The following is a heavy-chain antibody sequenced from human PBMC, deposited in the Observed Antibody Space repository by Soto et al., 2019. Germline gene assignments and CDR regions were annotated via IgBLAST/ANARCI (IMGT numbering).Heavy chain of an antibody. Sequence: SVKVSCKASGGTFSSYAISWVRQAPGQGLEWMGGIIPIFGTANYAQKFQGRVTITADESTSTAYMELSSLRSEDTAVYYCARAPYVVPAAYPLYYYYGMDVWGQGTTVTVSS. CDR3: ARAPYVVPAAYPLYYYYGMDV. D-gene: IGHD2-2*01. CDR1: GGTFSSYA. J-gene: IGHJ6*02. V-gene: IGHV1-69*13. CDR2: IIPIFGTA.